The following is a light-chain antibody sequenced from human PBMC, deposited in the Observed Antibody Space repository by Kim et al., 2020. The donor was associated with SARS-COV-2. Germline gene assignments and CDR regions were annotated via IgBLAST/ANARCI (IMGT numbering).Light chain of an antibody. CDR1: KLGEKY. V-gene: IGLV3-1*01. J-gene: IGLJ2*01. CDR3: QTWDSTTVI. Sequence: VSPGRTARITGSGDKLGEKYTSWYQHKSGQSPVVVIYQDNKRPSGMTERFSGSSSGNTATLTISGTQPMDEADYYCQTWDSTTVIFGGGTQLTVL. CDR2: QDN.